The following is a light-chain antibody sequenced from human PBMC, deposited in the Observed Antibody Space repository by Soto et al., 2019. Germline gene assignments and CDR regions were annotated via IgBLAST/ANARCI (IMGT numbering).Light chain of an antibody. CDR2: DAS. CDR3: QQYYSYPWT. CDR1: QSISSW. Sequence: DIQMTQSPSTLTASVGDRVTITCRASQSISSWLAWYQQKPGKAPKVLIYDASSLESGVPSRFSGSGSGTEFTLTISSPQPDDFATYYCQQYYSYPWTFGQGTKVEIK. V-gene: IGKV1-5*01. J-gene: IGKJ1*01.